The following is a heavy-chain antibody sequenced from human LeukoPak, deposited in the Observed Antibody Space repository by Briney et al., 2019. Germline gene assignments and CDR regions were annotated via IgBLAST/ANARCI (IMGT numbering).Heavy chain of an antibody. D-gene: IGHD2-2*02. Sequence: ASVKVSCKSSGYTFTGYYIHWVRQAPGQGLEWMGWINPNSGASNYAQKFQGRVTMTRDTSISTAYMELSRLRTDATAVYYCARFLGGYCSSSSCHNFDFWGQGTLVTVSS. J-gene: IGHJ4*02. CDR2: INPNSGAS. V-gene: IGHV1-2*02. CDR3: ARFLGGYCSSSSCHNFDF. CDR1: GYTFTGYY.